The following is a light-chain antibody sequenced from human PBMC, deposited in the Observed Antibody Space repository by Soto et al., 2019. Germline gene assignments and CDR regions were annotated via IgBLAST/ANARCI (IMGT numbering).Light chain of an antibody. CDR3: QQYCISPYT. J-gene: IGKJ2*01. CDR1: QSVSSNY. Sequence: EIVLTQSPGTLSLSPGERATLSCRASQSVSSNYLVWYQQRPGQAPRLLIHGASSRATGIPDRFSGSGSGTDFTLNISRLEPQDFAVYYCQQYCISPYTFGQGTKLEIK. V-gene: IGKV3-20*01. CDR2: GAS.